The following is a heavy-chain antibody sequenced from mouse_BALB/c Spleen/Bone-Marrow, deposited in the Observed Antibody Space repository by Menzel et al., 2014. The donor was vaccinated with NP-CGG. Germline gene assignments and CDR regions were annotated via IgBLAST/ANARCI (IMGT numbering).Heavy chain of an antibody. Sequence: EVNVVESGGGLVKLGGSLKLSCAASGFTFSSYYMSWVRQTPEKRLELVAAINSNGGSTYYPDTVKGRFTISRDNAKNTLYLQMSSLKSEDTALYYCARHGSSYAMDYWGQGTSVTVSS. J-gene: IGHJ4*01. CDR3: ARHGSSYAMDY. CDR2: INSNGGST. V-gene: IGHV5-6-2*01. CDR1: GFTFSSYY. D-gene: IGHD1-1*01.